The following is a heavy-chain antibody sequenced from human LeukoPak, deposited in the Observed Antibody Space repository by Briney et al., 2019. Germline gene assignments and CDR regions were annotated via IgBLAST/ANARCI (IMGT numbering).Heavy chain of an antibody. CDR1: GGSISSYY. CDR3: ASITVRGVPHAFDI. Sequence: PSETLSLTCTVSGGSISSYYWSWIRQPPGKGLEWIGYIYYSGSTNYNPSLKSRVTISVDTSKTQFSLKLSSVTAADTAVYYCASITVRGVPHAFDIWGQGTMVTVSS. D-gene: IGHD3-10*01. J-gene: IGHJ3*02. CDR2: IYYSGST. V-gene: IGHV4-59*01.